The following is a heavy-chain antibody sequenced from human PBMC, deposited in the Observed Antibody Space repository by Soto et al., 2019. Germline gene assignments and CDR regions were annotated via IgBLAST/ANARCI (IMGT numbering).Heavy chain of an antibody. CDR3: AKETIQVGGPNYFDY. Sequence: GSLRLSCEASGFTFIRYGMHLGRHSPFMWLEWVAVISWDGRAQYYGDSVRGRFTISRDNSQGTLYLQMNSLRTEDTGIYYCAKETIQVGGPNYFDYWGQGVPVTVSS. V-gene: IGHV3-30*18. CDR1: GFTFIRYG. CDR2: ISWDGRAQ. J-gene: IGHJ4*02. D-gene: IGHD1-1*01.